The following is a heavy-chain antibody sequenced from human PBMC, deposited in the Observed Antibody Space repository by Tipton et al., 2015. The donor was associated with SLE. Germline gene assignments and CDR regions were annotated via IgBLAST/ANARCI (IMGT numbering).Heavy chain of an antibody. D-gene: IGHD1-26*01. CDR1: GFTFSSYE. V-gene: IGHV3-48*03. Sequence: SLRLSCAASGFTFSSYEMNWVRQAPGKGLEWVSYISSSGSTIYHADSVRGRFTTSRDNAKNSLFLQMNSLRAEDTAVYYCARGGKWRVGATRGYYAMDVWGQGTTVTVSS. CDR3: ARGGKWRVGATRGYYAMDV. CDR2: ISSSGSTI. J-gene: IGHJ6*02.